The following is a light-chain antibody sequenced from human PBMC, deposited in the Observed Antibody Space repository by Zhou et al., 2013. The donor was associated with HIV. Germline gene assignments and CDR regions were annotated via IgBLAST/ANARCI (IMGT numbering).Light chain of an antibody. V-gene: IGKV1-12*01. J-gene: IGKJ4*01. CDR3: QQTSSFPLT. CDR2: SAS. Sequence: DIQMTQSPSSVSASVGDRVTITCRASQDIGNWLAWYQQKPGQAPKFLIYSASTLQGGVPSKFIGSGSGTDFTLTISSLHPEDVGSYYCQQTSSFPLTFGAGTKVEIK. CDR1: QDIGNW.